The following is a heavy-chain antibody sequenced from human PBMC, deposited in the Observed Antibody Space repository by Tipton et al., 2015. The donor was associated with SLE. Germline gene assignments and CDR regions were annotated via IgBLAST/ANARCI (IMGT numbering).Heavy chain of an antibody. CDR2: IYYSGIT. CDR1: GGPISSYY. CDR3: ARAEGCWDAFDI. V-gene: IGHV4-59*01. Sequence: TLSLTCTVSGGPISSYYWSWIRQPPGRGVEWIGYIYYSGITNYNPSLKSRVTISVDTSKNQFSLKLSSVTAADTAVYYFARAEGCWDAFDIWGQGTMVTVAS. J-gene: IGHJ3*02.